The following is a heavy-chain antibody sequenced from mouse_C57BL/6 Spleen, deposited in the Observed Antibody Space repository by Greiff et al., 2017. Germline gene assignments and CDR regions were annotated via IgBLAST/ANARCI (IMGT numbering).Heavy chain of an antibody. Sequence: VQLQQSGPELVKPGDSVKISCKASGYSFTGYFMNWVMQSHGKSLEWIGRINPYNGDTFYNQKFKGKATLTVDKSSSTAHMELRILTSENSAVYSCARGLVYDYDEGNYFDYWGQGTTLTVSS. D-gene: IGHD2-4*01. J-gene: IGHJ2*01. CDR1: GYSFTGYF. V-gene: IGHV1-20*01. CDR3: ARGLVYDYDEGNYFDY. CDR2: INPYNGDT.